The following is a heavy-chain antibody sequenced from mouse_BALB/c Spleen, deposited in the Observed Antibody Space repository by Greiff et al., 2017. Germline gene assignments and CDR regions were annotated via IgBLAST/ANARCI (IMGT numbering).Heavy chain of an antibody. CDR1: GYSITSDYA. J-gene: IGHJ2*01. D-gene: IGHD1-1*01. CDR2: ISYSGST. Sequence: EVQVVESGPGLVTPSQSLSLTCTVTGYSITSDYAWNWIRQFPGNQLEWMGYISYSGSTSYNPSLKSRISITRDTSKNQFFLQLNSVTTEDTATYYCARWGDGSSLDYWGQGTTLTVSS. V-gene: IGHV3-2*02. CDR3: ARWGDGSSLDY.